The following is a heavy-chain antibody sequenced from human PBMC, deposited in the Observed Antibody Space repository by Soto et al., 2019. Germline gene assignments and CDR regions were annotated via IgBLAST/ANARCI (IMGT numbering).Heavy chain of an antibody. D-gene: IGHD6-6*01. J-gene: IGHJ4*02. Sequence: GGSLRLSCAASGFTFSSYAMSWVRQAPGKGLEWVSAISGSGGSTYYADSAKGRFTISRDNSKNTPYLQMNSLRAEDTAVYYCAKDRGYSSSSLFDYWGQGTLVTVSS. CDR2: ISGSGGST. V-gene: IGHV3-23*01. CDR1: GFTFSSYA. CDR3: AKDRGYSSSSLFDY.